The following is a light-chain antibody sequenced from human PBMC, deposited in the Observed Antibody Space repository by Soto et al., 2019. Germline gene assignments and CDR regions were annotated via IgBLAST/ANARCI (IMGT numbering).Light chain of an antibody. CDR1: QSVGGNS. V-gene: IGKV3-20*01. CDR2: GAS. Sequence: EIVLTQSPGTLSLSPGERATLSCRASQSVGGNSLTWYQQKPGQAPRVLFYGASNRATGIPDRFSGSGSGTDFTLTINRLEPEDFAVYYCQQYYSSPRTFGQGTKVEIK. CDR3: QQYYSSPRT. J-gene: IGKJ1*01.